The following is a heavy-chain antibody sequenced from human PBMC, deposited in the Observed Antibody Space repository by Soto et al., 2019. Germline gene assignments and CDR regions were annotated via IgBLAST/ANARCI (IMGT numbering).Heavy chain of an antibody. CDR1: GCTFSSYW. Sequence: PGGSLRLSCAASGCTFSSYWMSWVRQAPGKGLEWVANIKQDGSEKYYVDSVKGRFTISRDNAKNSLYLQMNSLRAEDTAVYYCAREGIAVAGTYEYFQHWGQGTLVTVSS. CDR2: IKQDGSEK. J-gene: IGHJ1*01. CDR3: AREGIAVAGTYEYFQH. V-gene: IGHV3-7*01. D-gene: IGHD6-19*01.